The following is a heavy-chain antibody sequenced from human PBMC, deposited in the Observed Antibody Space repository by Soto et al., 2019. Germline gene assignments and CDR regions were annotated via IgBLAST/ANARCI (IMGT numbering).Heavy chain of an antibody. CDR3: ARGASGIAPSFAVGYKRYYYYYGTDV. J-gene: IGHJ6*02. CDR2: INHSGST. V-gene: IGHV4-34*01. Sequence: SETLSLTCAVYGGSFSGYYWSWIRQPPGKGLEWIGEINHSGSTNYNPSLKSRVTISVDTSKNQFSLKLSSVTAADTAVYYCARGASGIAPSFAVGYKRYYYYYGTDVWGQGTTVTVSS. CDR1: GGSFSGYY. D-gene: IGHD3-22*01.